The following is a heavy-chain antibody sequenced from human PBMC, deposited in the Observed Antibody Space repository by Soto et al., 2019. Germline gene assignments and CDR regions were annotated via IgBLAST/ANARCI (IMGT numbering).Heavy chain of an antibody. D-gene: IGHD3-22*01. Sequence: PGGSLRLSCAASGFTFSNAWMSWVRQAPGKGLKWVGRIKSKTDGGTTDYAAPVKGRFTISRDDSKNTLYLQMNSLKTEDTAVYYCTTDLKNYYDSSGYYSGTVVYYYGMDVWGQGTTVTAP. CDR3: TTDLKNYYDSSGYYSGTVVYYYGMDV. J-gene: IGHJ6*02. V-gene: IGHV3-15*01. CDR1: GFTFSNAW. CDR2: IKSKTDGGTT.